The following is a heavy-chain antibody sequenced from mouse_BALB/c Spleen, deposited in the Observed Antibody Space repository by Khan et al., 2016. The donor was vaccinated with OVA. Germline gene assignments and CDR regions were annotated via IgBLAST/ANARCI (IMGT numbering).Heavy chain of an antibody. CDR1: GYTFTTAG. CDR2: INTHSGVP. CDR3: ARGGAAYNRNVGGAMEY. Sequence: LVESGPELKKPGETVRISCKASGYTFTTAGIQWVQKMPGKGLKWIGWINTHSGVPKYAEDFKGRFAFSLEISVNTAYLQITNLTYEDSATYSCARGGAAYNRNVGGAMEYWGQGTSVTVSS. J-gene: IGHJ4*01. D-gene: IGHD2-5*01. V-gene: IGHV9-4*02.